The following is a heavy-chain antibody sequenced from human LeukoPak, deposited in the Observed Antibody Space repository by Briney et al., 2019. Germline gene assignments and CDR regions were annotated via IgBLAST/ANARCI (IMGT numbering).Heavy chain of an antibody. CDR2: VIPMFATA. CDR3: ARPSSNYYYYYMDV. J-gene: IGHJ6*03. Sequence: SVKVSCKASGGTFSSYAISWVRQAPGQGLEWMGRVIPMFATANYAQKFQGRVTITTDESTSTAYMELSSLRSEDTAMYYCARPSSNYYYYYMDVGGKGTTVTVSS. V-gene: IGHV1-69*05. CDR1: GGTFSSYA. D-gene: IGHD6-19*01.